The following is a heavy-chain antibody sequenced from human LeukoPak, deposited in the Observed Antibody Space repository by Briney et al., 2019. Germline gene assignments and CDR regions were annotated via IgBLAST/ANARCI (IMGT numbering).Heavy chain of an antibody. CDR1: GFTFSNYW. D-gene: IGHD3-3*01. CDR2: IKQDGSEK. CDR3: AKEESNFWSGYPDY. V-gene: IGHV3-7*05. J-gene: IGHJ4*02. Sequence: PGGSLRLSCAASGFTFSNYWMTWVRQAPGKGLEWVANIKQDGSEKYYVDSVKGRFTISRDNAKNSLYLQMNSLRAEDSAVYYCAKEESNFWSGYPDYWGQGTLVTVSP.